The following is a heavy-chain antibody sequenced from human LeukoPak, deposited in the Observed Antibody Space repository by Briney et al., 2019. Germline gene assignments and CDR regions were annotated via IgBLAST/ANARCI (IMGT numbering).Heavy chain of an antibody. CDR2: IYYSGST. CDR1: GGSISSYY. CDR3: ARKVAAARFYWFDP. V-gene: IGHV4-59*01. J-gene: IGHJ5*02. Sequence: PSETLSLTCTVSGGSISSYYWSWIRQPPGKGLEWIGYIYYSGSTNYNPSLKSRVTISVDTSKNQFSLKLSSVTAADTAVYYCARKVAAARFYWFDPWGQGTLVTVSS. D-gene: IGHD6-13*01.